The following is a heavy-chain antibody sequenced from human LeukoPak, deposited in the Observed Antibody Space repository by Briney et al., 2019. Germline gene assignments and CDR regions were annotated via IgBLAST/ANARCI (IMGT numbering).Heavy chain of an antibody. D-gene: IGHD2-15*01. J-gene: IGHJ5*02. CDR1: GYTFTGYY. CDR2: INPNSGGT. V-gene: IGHV1-2*02. Sequence: ASVKVSCKASGYTFTGYYMHWGRQAPGQGLEWMGWINPNSGGTNYAQKFQGRVTMTRDTSISTAYMELSRLRSDDTAVYYCARNRIDLVWFDPWGQGTLVTVSS. CDR3: ARNRIDLVWFDP.